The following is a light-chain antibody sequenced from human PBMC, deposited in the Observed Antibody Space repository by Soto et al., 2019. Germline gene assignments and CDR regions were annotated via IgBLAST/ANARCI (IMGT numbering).Light chain of an antibody. V-gene: IGKV3D-15*01. CDR3: QQYTNWAPIC. J-gene: IGKJ5*01. CDR2: AAS. CDR1: QSVSSN. Sequence: ERVITQSTATLAVSPEERATRSCRASQSVSSNLAWYQQKRGQAPRLLIYAASTRATGVPARFSGSGSGTEFTLTISSLQAEGFAVYYCQQYTNWAPICFGQGTRLENK.